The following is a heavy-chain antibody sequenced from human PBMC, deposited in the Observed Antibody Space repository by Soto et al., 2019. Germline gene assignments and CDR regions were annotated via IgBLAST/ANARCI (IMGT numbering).Heavy chain of an antibody. CDR2: ISGSGGST. CDR1: GFKFADYA. V-gene: IGHV3-23*01. Sequence: GGSLRLSCAGSGFKFADYALAWVRQAPGKGLEWVSAISGSGGSTYYADSVKGRFTISRDNSKNTLYLQMNSLRAEDTAVYYCAKVIGYDSSGYDYWGQGTLVTVSS. D-gene: IGHD3-22*01. CDR3: AKVIGYDSSGYDY. J-gene: IGHJ4*02.